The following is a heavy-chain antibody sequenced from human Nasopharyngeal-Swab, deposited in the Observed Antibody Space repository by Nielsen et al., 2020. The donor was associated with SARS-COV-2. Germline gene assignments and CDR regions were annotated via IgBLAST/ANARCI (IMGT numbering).Heavy chain of an antibody. CDR2: ISWNSGSI. J-gene: IGHJ4*02. CDR3: VKDSYAIGHRSGVDY. Sequence: GGSLRLSCAASGFTFDDYAMHWVRQAPGKGLEWVSGISWNSGSIGYADSVKGRFTISRDNAKNSLYLQMNSLRAEDTALYYCVKDSYAIGHRSGVDYWGQGTLVTVSS. V-gene: IGHV3-9*01. D-gene: IGHD2-8*01. CDR1: GFTFDDYA.